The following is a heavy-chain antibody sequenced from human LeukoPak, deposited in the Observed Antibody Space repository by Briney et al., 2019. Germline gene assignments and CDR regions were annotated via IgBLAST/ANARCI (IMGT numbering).Heavy chain of an antibody. CDR2: INPSGGST. CDR3: ASGYSGYEVFDY. J-gene: IGHJ4*02. V-gene: IGHV1-46*01. Sequence: ASVKVSCKASGYTFTSYCMHWVRQAPGQGLEWMGIINPSGGSTSYAQKFQGRVTMTRDTSTSTVYMELSSLRSEDTAVYYCASGYSGYEVFDYWGQGTLVTVSS. D-gene: IGHD5-12*01. CDR1: GYTFTSYC.